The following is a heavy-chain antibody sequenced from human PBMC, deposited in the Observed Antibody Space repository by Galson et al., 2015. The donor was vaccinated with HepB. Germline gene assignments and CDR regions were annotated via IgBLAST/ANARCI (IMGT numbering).Heavy chain of an antibody. CDR2: INPSGGST. D-gene: IGHD6-19*01. CDR1: GYTFTSYY. Sequence: QSGAEVKKPGASVKVSCKASGYTFTSYYMHWVRQAPGQGLEWMGIINPSGGSTSYAQKFQGRVTMTRDTSTSTVYMELSSLRSEDTAVYYCARDSSGETPRSNYYYYGMDVWGQGTTVTVSS. J-gene: IGHJ6*02. CDR3: ARDSSGETPRSNYYYYGMDV. V-gene: IGHV1-46*01.